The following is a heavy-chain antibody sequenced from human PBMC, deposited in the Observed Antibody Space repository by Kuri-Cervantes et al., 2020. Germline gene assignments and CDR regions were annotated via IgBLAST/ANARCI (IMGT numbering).Heavy chain of an antibody. CDR2: IRSKAYGGTT. CDR1: GFTFGDYA. CDR3: TRVRYCSGGSCPYYYYYYMDV. D-gene: IGHD2-15*01. V-gene: IGHV3-49*04. Sequence: GGSLRLSCTASGFTFGDYAMSWVRQAPGKGLEWVGFIRSKAYGGTTEYAASVKGRFTISRDDSKSIAYLQMNSLKTEDTAVYYCTRVRYCSGGSCPYYYYYYMDVWGKGTTVTVSS. J-gene: IGHJ6*03.